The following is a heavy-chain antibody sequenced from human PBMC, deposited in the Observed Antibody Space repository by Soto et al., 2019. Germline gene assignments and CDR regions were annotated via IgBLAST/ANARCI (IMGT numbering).Heavy chain of an antibody. D-gene: IGHD3-22*01. Sequence: QVQLVQSGAEVKKPGASVKVSCKASGYTFTGYFLHWVRQAPRQGLEWVGWINPNSGDTNYAQRFQGRVTMTRDSSISTAYMELSRLRSDDTALYYCARDSRYYDSSGQLHYWGQGTLVTVSS. J-gene: IGHJ4*02. CDR2: INPNSGDT. V-gene: IGHV1-2*02. CDR3: ARDSRYYDSSGQLHY. CDR1: GYTFTGYF.